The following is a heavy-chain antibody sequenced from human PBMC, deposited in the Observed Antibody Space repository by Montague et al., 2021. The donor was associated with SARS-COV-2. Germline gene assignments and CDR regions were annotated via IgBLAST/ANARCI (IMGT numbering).Heavy chain of an antibody. CDR2: IYYSGST. Sequence: SETLSLTCTASGGSISSSSYYWGWIRQPPGKGLEWIGSIYYSGSTYYNPSLKSRVTMSVDTSKNQFSLKLSSVTAADTAVYYCARVGRQQLVRLSGMDVWGQGTTVTVSS. D-gene: IGHD6-13*01. CDR3: ARVGRQQLVRLSGMDV. CDR1: GGSISSSSYY. J-gene: IGHJ6*02. V-gene: IGHV4-39*07.